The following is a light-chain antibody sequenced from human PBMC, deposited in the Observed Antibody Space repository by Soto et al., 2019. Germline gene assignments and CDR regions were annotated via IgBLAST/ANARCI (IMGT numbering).Light chain of an antibody. V-gene: IGKV3-20*01. CDR2: DAS. Sequence: EIVLTQSPGTLSLSPGDRATLSCRASQSVSSTYLAWYQQKPGQAPRLLIYDASSSTTGIPDRFSGSGSGTDFTLPISRLEPEDFAVYYCQQYGSSSGLFTFGPGNKVDIK. J-gene: IGKJ3*01. CDR3: QQYGSSSGLFT. CDR1: QSVSSTY.